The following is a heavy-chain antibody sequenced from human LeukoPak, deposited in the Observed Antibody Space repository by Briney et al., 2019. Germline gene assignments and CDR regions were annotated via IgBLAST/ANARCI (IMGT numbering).Heavy chain of an antibody. CDR3: ARVSSSWSYNWFDP. CDR1: GGSISSYY. J-gene: IGHJ5*02. Sequence: SETLSLTCTVSGGSISSYYWGWIRQPPGKGLEWIGSIYYSGSTYYNPSLKSRVTISVDTSKNQFSLKLSSVTAADTAVYYCARVSSSWSYNWFDPWGQGTLVTVSS. V-gene: IGHV4-39*07. D-gene: IGHD6-13*01. CDR2: IYYSGST.